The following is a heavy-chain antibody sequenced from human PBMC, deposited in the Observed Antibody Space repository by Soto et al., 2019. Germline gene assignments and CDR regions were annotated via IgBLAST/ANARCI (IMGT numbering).Heavy chain of an antibody. CDR2: IDPSDSYT. V-gene: IGHV5-10-1*01. D-gene: IGHD2-21*02. J-gene: IGHJ3*02. CDR1: GYSFTSYW. CDR3: ARPKHIVVVTASAGFHI. Sequence: GPSLKISGKGSGYSFTSYWITWVRQMHGKGLEWMGRIDPSDSYTNYSPSFQGHVSISADKSTSTAYLQWSSLKASDTAMYYCARPKHIVVVTASAGFHIWGQGTMVTVSS.